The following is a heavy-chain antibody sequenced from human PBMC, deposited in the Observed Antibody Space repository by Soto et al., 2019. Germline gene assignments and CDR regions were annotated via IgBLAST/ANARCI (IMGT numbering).Heavy chain of an antibody. CDR3: AKNAWGYCSGGSCYGFGLFDY. Sequence: GGSLRLSCAASGFXXXSXXXXXXXQAPGKGLEWVSXXXGSGGSSVDADSVKGRFTISRDNSKNTLYLEMNSLRAEDTAVYYCAKNAWGYCSGGSCYGFGLFDYWGQGTLVTVSS. CDR2: XXGSGGSS. J-gene: IGHJ4*02. CDR1: GFXXXSXX. V-gene: IGHV3-23*01. D-gene: IGHD2-15*01.